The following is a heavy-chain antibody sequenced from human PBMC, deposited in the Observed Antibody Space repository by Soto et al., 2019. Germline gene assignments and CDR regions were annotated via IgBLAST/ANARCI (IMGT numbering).Heavy chain of an antibody. D-gene: IGHD2-2*01. J-gene: IGHJ4*02. Sequence: WGCPRRPCALSRIPLYSYAISWVRQAPWKRMGGVSASSGCGGRTYYADSVKGRFTISRDNSKNTLYPQMNSLRTEDTAVYYCAKDSMRGEVPAALNFALRGQVTRVIVCS. CDR1: RIPLYSYA. V-gene: IGHV3-23*01. CDR2: SSGCGGRT. CDR3: AKDSMRGEVPAALNFAL.